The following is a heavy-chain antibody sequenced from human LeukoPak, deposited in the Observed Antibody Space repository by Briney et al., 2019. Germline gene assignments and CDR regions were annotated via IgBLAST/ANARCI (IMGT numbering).Heavy chain of an antibody. Sequence: ASVKVSCKASGYTFTGYYMHWVRQAPGQGLEWMGWINPNSSGTNYAQKFQGRVTVTRDTSISTAYLELSRLRSDDTAVYYCAAAVAVSVYYFDYWGQGTLVTVSS. CDR1: GYTFTGYY. V-gene: IGHV1-2*02. D-gene: IGHD6-19*01. CDR3: AAAVAVSVYYFDY. J-gene: IGHJ4*02. CDR2: INPNSSGT.